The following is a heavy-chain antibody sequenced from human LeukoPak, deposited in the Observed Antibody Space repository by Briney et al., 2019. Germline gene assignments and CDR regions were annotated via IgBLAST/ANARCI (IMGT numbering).Heavy chain of an antibody. D-gene: IGHD6-13*01. CDR2: IYTSGST. V-gene: IGHV4-4*07. CDR3: ARQQLAGGYYYYAMDV. J-gene: IGHJ6*02. Sequence: SETLSPTCTVSGGSISSYYWSWIRQPAGKGLEWIGRIYTSGSTNYNPSLKSRVTMSVDTPKNQLSLILSSVTAADTAVYYCARQQLAGGYYYYAMDVWGQGTTVTVSS. CDR1: GGSISSYY.